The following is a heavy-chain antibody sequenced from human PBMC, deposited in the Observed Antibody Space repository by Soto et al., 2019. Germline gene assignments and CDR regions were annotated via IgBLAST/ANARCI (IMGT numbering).Heavy chain of an antibody. J-gene: IGHJ6*03. CDR3: ARVRIAARQSYYYYYYMDV. D-gene: IGHD6-6*01. CDR2: IIPIFGTA. Sequence: ASVKVSCKASGGTFSSYAISWVRQAPGQGLEWMGGIIPIFGTANYAQKFQGRVTITADESTSTAYMELSSLRSEDTAVYYYARVRIAARQSYYYYYYMDVWGKGTTVTVSS. CDR1: GGTFSSYA. V-gene: IGHV1-69*13.